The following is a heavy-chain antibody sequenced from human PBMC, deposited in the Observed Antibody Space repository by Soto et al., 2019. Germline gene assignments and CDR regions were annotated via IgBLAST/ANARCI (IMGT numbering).Heavy chain of an antibody. V-gene: IGHV4-39*07. Sequence: PSETLSLTCTVAGGSISSSSYYWGWIRQPPGKGLEWIGSIYYSGSTYYNPSLKSRVTISVDTSKNQFSLKLSSVTAADTAVYYCARDMCSGGSCYPGAFDIWGQGTMVTVSS. CDR2: IYYSGST. J-gene: IGHJ3*02. CDR3: ARDMCSGGSCYPGAFDI. D-gene: IGHD2-15*01. CDR1: GGSISSSSYY.